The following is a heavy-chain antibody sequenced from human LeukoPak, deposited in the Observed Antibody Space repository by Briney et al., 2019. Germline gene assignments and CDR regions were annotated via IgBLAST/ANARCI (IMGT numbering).Heavy chain of an antibody. D-gene: IGHD3-3*01. CDR3: ARPQKEGVRFLEWVD. Sequence: SETLSLTCTVSGGSISSSSYYWGWLRQPPGKGLEWIGSIYYSGSTYYNPSLKSRVTISVDTSKNQFSLKLSSVTAADTAVYYCARPQKEGVRFLEWVDWGQGTMVTVSS. CDR2: IYYSGST. V-gene: IGHV4-39*01. CDR1: GGSISSSSYY. J-gene: IGHJ3*01.